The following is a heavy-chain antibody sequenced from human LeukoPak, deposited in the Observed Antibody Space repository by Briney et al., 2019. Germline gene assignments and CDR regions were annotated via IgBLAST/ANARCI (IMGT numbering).Heavy chain of an antibody. CDR3: TTWGRGFSRY. J-gene: IGHJ4*02. D-gene: IGHD2-15*01. V-gene: IGHV3-15*01. CDR1: GFTFSNAW. CDR2: IRNKSDGGTA. Sequence: GGSLRLSCAASGFTFSNAWMAWVRQAPGKGLVFVGRIRNKSDGGTADSADPLKGRFTISRDDSTNTLYLQMNSLETEDTAVYYCTTWGRGFSRYWGQGTLVTVSS.